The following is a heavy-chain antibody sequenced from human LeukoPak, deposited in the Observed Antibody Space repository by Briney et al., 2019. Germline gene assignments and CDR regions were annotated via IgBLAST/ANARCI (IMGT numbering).Heavy chain of an antibody. D-gene: IGHD4-17*01. V-gene: IGHV4-59*08. CDR3: ARHGNTVTNYFDY. CDR2: IYYSGST. J-gene: IGHJ4*02. CDR1: GGSISSYY. Sequence: SETLSLTCTVSGGSISSYYWSWIRQPPGKGLEWIGYIYYSGSTNYNPSPKSRVTISVDTSKNQFSLKLSSVTAADTAVYYCARHGNTVTNYFDYWGQGTLVTVSS.